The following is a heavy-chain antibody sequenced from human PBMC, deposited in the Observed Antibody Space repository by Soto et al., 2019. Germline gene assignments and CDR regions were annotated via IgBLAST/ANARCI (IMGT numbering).Heavy chain of an antibody. CDR2: IYHTGAS. J-gene: IGHJ4*02. V-gene: IGHV4-4*02. CDR1: GASISSLDW. D-gene: IGHD1-7*01. CDR3: AREREGYNWNYVGLKYFDY. Sequence: SETLSLTCAVSGASISSLDWLSWVRQPPGKGLEWIGEIYHTGASNYNASLKTRVTISVDKSKNQFSLKLSSVTAEDTAAYYCAREREGYNWNYVGLKYFDYWGQGTLVTVSS.